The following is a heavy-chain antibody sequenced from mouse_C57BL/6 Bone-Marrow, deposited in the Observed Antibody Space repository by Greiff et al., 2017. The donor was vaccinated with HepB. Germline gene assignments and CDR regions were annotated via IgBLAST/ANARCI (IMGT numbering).Heavy chain of an antibody. V-gene: IGHV1-55*01. CDR2: IYPGSGST. CDR1: GYTFTSYW. Sequence: QVQLKQPGAELVKPGASVKMSCKASGYTFTSYWITWVKQRPGQGLEWIGDIYPGSGSTNYNEKFKSKATLTVDTSSSTAYMQLSSLTSEDSAVYYCARGVYDYDWFAYWGQGTLVTVSA. CDR3: ARGVYDYDWFAY. J-gene: IGHJ3*01. D-gene: IGHD2-4*01.